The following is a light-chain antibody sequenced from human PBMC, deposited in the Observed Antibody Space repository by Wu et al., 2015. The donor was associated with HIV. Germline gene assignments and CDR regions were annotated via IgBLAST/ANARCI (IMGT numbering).Light chain of an antibody. CDR3: QQYGDSWT. Sequence: EIVLTQSPATLSLSPGRRATLSCRASQSVRSDYLGWYQQGPGQAPRLLIYGASSRVTGIPDRFSGSGSGTDFTLTISRLEPEDFAVYYCQQYGDSWTFGRGTKVEIK. CDR2: GAS. CDR1: QSVRSDY. J-gene: IGKJ1*01. V-gene: IGKV3-20*01.